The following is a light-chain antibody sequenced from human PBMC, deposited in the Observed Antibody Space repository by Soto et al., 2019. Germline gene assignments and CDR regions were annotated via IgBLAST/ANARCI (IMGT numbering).Light chain of an antibody. CDR1: QSVGNK. J-gene: IGKJ4*01. V-gene: IGKV3-15*01. Sequence: EVVMTQSPATLSVSPGESATLSCRASQSVGNKLAWYQHRPGQAPRLLIYGASTRATGIPAKFSGRGSGTEFSLTISSLQSEDFAVYYCQQYNNWPPLTFGGGTKVEMK. CDR3: QQYNNWPPLT. CDR2: GAS.